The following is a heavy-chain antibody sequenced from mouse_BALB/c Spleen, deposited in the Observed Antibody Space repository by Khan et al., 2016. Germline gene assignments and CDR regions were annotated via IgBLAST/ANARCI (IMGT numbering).Heavy chain of an antibody. CDR1: GFTFSSYA. Sequence: EVELVESGGGLVKPGGSLKLSCAASGFTFSSYAMSWVRQTPEKRLEWVASISSGGNTFYPDSLKGRFTISRDNAGNILYLQMSCLRSEDTAMYXSTRGVTTVVDYFDYWGQGTTLTVSS. J-gene: IGHJ2*01. V-gene: IGHV5-6-5*01. CDR3: TRGVTTVVDYFDY. D-gene: IGHD1-1*01. CDR2: ISSGGNT.